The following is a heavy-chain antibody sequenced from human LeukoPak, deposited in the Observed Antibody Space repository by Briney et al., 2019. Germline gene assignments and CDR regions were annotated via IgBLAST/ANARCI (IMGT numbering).Heavy chain of an antibody. Sequence: SGTLSLTCSVSGGSISSGIWWNWVRQPPGKGLEWIGEIYHSGSTNYNPSLKSRVTISVDKSKNQFSLKLSSVTAADTAVYYCARDGGKLRYGSGSYFDYWGQGTLVTVSS. J-gene: IGHJ4*02. V-gene: IGHV4-4*02. CDR1: GGSISSGIW. CDR3: ARDGGKLRYGSGSYFDY. CDR2: IYHSGST. D-gene: IGHD3-10*01.